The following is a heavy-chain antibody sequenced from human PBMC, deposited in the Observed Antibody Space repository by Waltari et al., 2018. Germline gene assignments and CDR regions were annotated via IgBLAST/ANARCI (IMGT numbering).Heavy chain of an antibody. CDR1: GFSISRGYY. CDR2: INESGST. V-gene: IGHV4-38-2*01. Sequence: QVQLQESGPGLVKPSETLSLTCAVSGFSISRGYYWGWVRQPPGKGLEWIGGINESGSTDPNPALKSRVTISIDTSKNQFSLKLTSVTAADTAMYYCARGPVFKYYYHAFDIWGQGTMVTVSS. J-gene: IGHJ3*02. CDR3: ARGPVFKYYYHAFDI. D-gene: IGHD3-22*01.